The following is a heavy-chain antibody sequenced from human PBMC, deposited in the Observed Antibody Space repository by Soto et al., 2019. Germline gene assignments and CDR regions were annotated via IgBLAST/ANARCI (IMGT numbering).Heavy chain of an antibody. D-gene: IGHD3-3*01. Sequence: SVKVSCKASGGTFSSYAISWVRQAPGQGLEWMGGIIPIFGTANYAQKFQGRVTITADESTSTAYMELSSLRSEDTAVYYCARAMRPSYWVLRFLEWSPYYGMDVWGQGTTVTVSS. CDR2: IIPIFGTA. J-gene: IGHJ6*02. CDR1: GGTFSSYA. V-gene: IGHV1-69*13. CDR3: ARAMRPSYWVLRFLEWSPYYGMDV.